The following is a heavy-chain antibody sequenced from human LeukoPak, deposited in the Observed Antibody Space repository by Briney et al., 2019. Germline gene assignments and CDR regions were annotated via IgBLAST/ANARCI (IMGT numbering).Heavy chain of an antibody. CDR3: ARENYGSSYYGMDV. CDR1: GFTFSSYG. V-gene: IGHV3-30*02. CDR2: IRYDGSNK. D-gene: IGHD3-10*01. J-gene: IGHJ6*02. Sequence: GSLRLSCAASGFTFSSYGMHWVRQAPGKGLEWVAFIRYDGSNKYYADSVKGRFTISRDNSKNTLYLQMNSLRAEDTAVYYCARENYGSSYYGMDVWDQGTTVTVSS.